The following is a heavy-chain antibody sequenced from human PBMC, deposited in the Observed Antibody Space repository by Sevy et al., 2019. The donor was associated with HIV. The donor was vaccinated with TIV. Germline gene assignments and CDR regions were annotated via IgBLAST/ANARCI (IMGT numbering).Heavy chain of an antibody. V-gene: IGHV3-7*01. J-gene: IGHJ4*02. CDR3: GRALADWGSFRYSS. Sequence: GGSLRLSCAASGFTFATYWMTWVRQAPGKGLEWVAYIKQDGTDKYYVDSVKGRFTISRDNARNSLYLHMSSLRAEDTAVYFCGRALADWGSFRYSSWGRGTLVTVSS. CDR1: GFTFATYW. CDR2: IKQDGTDK. D-gene: IGHD3-16*02.